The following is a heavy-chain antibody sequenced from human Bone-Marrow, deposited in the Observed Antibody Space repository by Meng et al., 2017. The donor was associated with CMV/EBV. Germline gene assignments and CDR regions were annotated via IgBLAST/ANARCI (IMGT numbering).Heavy chain of an antibody. CDR3: ARFLVVPAPITLNWFDP. CDR2: IYPGDSDT. CDR1: GYTFSNYW. Sequence: GESLKISCQTSGYTFSNYWIGWVRQMSGKGLEWMGIIYPGDSDTRYSPSFQDHVTISADRSINTAYLQWTGLKASDTARYYCARFLVVPAPITLNWFDPWGQGILVTVSS. V-gene: IGHV5-51*01. J-gene: IGHJ5*02. D-gene: IGHD2-2*02.